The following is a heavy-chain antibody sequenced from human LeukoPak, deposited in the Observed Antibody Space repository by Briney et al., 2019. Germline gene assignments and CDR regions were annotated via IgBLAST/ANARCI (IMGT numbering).Heavy chain of an antibody. D-gene: IGHD3-9*01. J-gene: IGHJ4*02. Sequence: SETLSLTCAVYGGSFSGYYWSWIRQPPGKGLEWIGEINHSGSTNYNPSLKSRVTISVDTSKNQCSLKLSSVTAADTAVYYCARDPFNWSTTGGDYWGQGTLVTVSS. CDR3: ARDPFNWSTTGGDY. V-gene: IGHV4-34*01. CDR1: GGSFSGYY. CDR2: INHSGST.